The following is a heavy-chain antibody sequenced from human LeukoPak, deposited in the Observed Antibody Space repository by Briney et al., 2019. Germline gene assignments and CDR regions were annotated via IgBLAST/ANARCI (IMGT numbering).Heavy chain of an antibody. CDR2: IKQDASEK. CDR3: VRDQGAFYM. V-gene: IGHV3-7*05. Sequence: GGSLRLSCAGSGITLSSYWMSWVRQAPGKGLEWVGNIKQDASEKYFVDSLRGRFTISRDNAKNSLFLQMNSLRADDTAIYYCVRDQGAFYMGGNGTMVTVFS. J-gene: IGHJ3*02. CDR1: GITLSSYW.